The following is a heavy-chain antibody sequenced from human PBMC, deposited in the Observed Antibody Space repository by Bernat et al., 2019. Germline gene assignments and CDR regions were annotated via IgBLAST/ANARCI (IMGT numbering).Heavy chain of an antibody. CDR1: GFTFNNAW. CDR3: TTGLKAAEHFDDAFDI. J-gene: IGHJ3*02. Sequence: EVQLVESGGGLVQPGGSLRLSCAASGFTFNNAWMTWVRQVPGKRLEWVGRIMSKTAGGTTHYAAPVKDRFTISRDDSRNTVYLEMNSLKTEDTSVYFCTTGLKAAEHFDDAFDIWGQGTMVIVSS. CDR2: IMSKTAGGTT. V-gene: IGHV3-15*01. D-gene: IGHD2-15*01.